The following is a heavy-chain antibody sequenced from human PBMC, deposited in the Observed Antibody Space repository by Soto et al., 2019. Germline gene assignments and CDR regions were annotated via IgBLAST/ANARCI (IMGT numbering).Heavy chain of an antibody. CDR3: AKGSQLWTPDY. CDR2: ISTGNGRT. CDR1: GYTFTDYA. V-gene: IGHV1-3*04. J-gene: IGHJ4*02. Sequence: ASVKVSCKASGYTFTDYAIHWVRQAPGQRLEWVGWISTGNGRTKYSQEFQGRVTITRDTSATTAYMDLSSLRSEDTAVYYCAKGSQLWTPDYWGQGTLVTVSS. D-gene: IGHD2-2*01.